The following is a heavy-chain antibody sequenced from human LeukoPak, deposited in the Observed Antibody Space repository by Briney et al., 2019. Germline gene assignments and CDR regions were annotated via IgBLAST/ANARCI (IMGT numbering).Heavy chain of an antibody. CDR2: INPGGSST. CDR1: GFTFSFYW. D-gene: IGHD1-14*01. Sequence: GGSLRLSCAASGFTFSFYWMHWVGQVPGQGLVWVSRINPGGSSTAYADSVKGRFTISRDNAKNTLYLQMDSLRADDTGVYYCARSNQADDYWGQGTLVTVSS. V-gene: IGHV3-74*01. J-gene: IGHJ4*02. CDR3: ARSNQADDY.